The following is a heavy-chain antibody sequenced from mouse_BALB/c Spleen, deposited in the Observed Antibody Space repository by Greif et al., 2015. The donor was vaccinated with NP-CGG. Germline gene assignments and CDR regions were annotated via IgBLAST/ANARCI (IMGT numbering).Heavy chain of an antibody. V-gene: IGHV3-8*02. CDR2: ISYSGST. J-gene: IGHJ3*01. Sequence: EVQLQQSGPSLVKPSQTLSLTCSVTGDSITSGYWNWIRKFPGNKLEYMGYISYSGSTYYNPSLKSRISITRDTSKNXYYLQLNSVTTEDTATYYCARTYDYDGPWFAYWGQGTLVTVSA. CDR3: ARTYDYDGPWFAY. D-gene: IGHD2-4*01. CDR1: GDSITSGY.